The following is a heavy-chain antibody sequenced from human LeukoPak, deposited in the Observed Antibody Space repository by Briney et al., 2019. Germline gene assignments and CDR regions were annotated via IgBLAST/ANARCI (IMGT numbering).Heavy chain of an antibody. Sequence: GASVKVSCKASGYTFTSFGFSWVRLAPGQGLEWMGWISTYNGDTKYVQNFQDRLTMTTDTSASTAYMGLRNLRSDDTAVYYCARVRRYSGYNYFDAFDNWGQGTMVTVSS. D-gene: IGHD5-12*01. CDR2: ISTYNGDT. V-gene: IGHV1-18*01. CDR1: GYTFTSFG. J-gene: IGHJ3*02. CDR3: ARVRRYSGYNYFDAFDN.